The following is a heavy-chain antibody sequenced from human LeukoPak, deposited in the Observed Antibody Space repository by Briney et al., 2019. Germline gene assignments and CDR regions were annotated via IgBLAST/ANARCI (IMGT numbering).Heavy chain of an antibody. CDR1: GFPFDRYW. D-gene: IGHD2-2*01. J-gene: IGHJ4*02. V-gene: IGHV3-7*02. CDR3: ARAGVVHWFQDY. Sequence: GGSLRLSCAASGFPFDRYWMSGVRQAPGKGLEWVANIKQDGSEKYYVDSLKGRFTISRDNAQNSLFLQMNSLRAEDTAVYYCARAGVVHWFQDYWGQGTLVTVSS. CDR2: IKQDGSEK.